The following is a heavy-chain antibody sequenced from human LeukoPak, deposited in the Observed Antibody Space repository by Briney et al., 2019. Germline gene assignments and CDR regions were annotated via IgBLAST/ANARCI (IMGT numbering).Heavy chain of an antibody. CDR3: ASGALNWFDP. V-gene: IGHV4-61*02. CDR1: GGSISSGSYY. CDR2: IYTSGST. D-gene: IGHD3-16*01. J-gene: IGHJ5*02. Sequence: SETLSLTCTVSGGSISSGSYYWSWIRQPAGKGLEWIGRIYTSGSTNYNPSLKSRVTISVDTSKNQFSLKLSSVTAADTAVYYCASGALNWFDPWGQGTLVTVSS.